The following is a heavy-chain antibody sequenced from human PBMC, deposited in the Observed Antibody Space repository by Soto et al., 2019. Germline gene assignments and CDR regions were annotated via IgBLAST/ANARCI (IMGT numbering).Heavy chain of an antibody. CDR3: ARLITTGTDLFDY. V-gene: IGHV4-34*01. J-gene: IGHJ4*02. D-gene: IGHD1-1*01. Sequence: KPSETLSLTCAVYGGSFSGYYWSWIRQPPGKWLEWIGEINHSGSTNYNPSLKSRVTISVDTSKNQFSLKLSSVTAADTAVYYCARLITTGTDLFDYWGQGTLVTVSS. CDR1: GGSFSGYY. CDR2: INHSGST.